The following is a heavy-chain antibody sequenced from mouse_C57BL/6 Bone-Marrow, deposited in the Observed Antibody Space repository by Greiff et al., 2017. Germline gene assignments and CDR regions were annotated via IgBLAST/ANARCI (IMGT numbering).Heavy chain of an antibody. CDR3: AREVGLCHLYYAMDY. J-gene: IGHJ4*01. D-gene: IGHD1-1*02. CDR2: INPYNGGT. Sequence: EVQLQQSGPVLVKPGASVKMSCKASGYTFTDYYMNWVKQSHGKSLEWIGVINPYNGGTSSNQKFKGKATLTVDKSSSTAYMELNSLTSEDSAVYYCAREVGLCHLYYAMDYWGQGTSVTVSS. CDR1: GYTFTDYY. V-gene: IGHV1-19*01.